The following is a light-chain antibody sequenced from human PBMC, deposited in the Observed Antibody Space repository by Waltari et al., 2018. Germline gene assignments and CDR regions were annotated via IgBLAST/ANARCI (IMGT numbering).Light chain of an antibody. Sequence: QSALTQPASASGSPGQSITISCTGTSSDVGGYNYVSWYQQHPGKAPKLMIYDVSKRPSVVSNRFSGSKSGNTASLTISVLQAEDEADYYCSSYTSSSTPYVFGTGTKVTVL. J-gene: IGLJ1*01. CDR1: SSDVGGYNY. V-gene: IGLV2-14*01. CDR3: SSYTSSSTPYV. CDR2: DVS.